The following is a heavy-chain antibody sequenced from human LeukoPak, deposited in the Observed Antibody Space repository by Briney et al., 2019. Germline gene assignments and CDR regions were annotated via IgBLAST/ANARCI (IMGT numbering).Heavy chain of an antibody. CDR1: GFIFSDYY. D-gene: IGHD6-13*01. CDR3: ARDQKQQSLNY. V-gene: IGHV3-11*04. CDR2: ISSSGRTI. J-gene: IGHJ4*02. Sequence: GGSLRLSCAASGFIFSDYYMSWIRQAPGKGLEWVSYISSSGRTIYHADSMKGRFTISRDDAKNSLYLQMNRLRAEDTAVYYCARDQKQQSLNYWGQGTLVTVSS.